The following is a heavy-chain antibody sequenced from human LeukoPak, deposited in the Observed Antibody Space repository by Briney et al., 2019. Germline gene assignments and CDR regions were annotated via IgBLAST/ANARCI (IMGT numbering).Heavy chain of an antibody. D-gene: IGHD3-10*01. J-gene: IGHJ4*02. CDR1: GFTFSSYE. V-gene: IGHV3-48*03. CDR2: ISSSGSTI. Sequence: GGSLRLSCAASGFTFSSYEMNWVRQAPGKGLEWVSYISSSGSTIYYADSVKGRFTISRDNAKNSLYLQMNSLRAEDMALFYCAKDIGAYFGSGSYYNGFDYWGQGTLVTVSS. CDR3: AKDIGAYFGSGSYYNGFDY.